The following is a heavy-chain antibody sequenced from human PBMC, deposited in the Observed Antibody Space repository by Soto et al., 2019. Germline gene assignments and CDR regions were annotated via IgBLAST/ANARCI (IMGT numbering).Heavy chain of an antibody. D-gene: IGHD3-3*01. CDR2: LYWDDDK. CDR3: APRVLRTVFLLVTTTAIYFDF. V-gene: IGHV2-5*02. Sequence: QITLNESGPTVVRPTETLTLTCRFSGFSLTTSGVGVGWIRQSPGKAPEWLALLYWDDDKRYSASLKSRLTTTKETSKNQVVLTGSDLDPTDTATYYCAPRVLRTVFLLVTTTAIYFDFWAPGTPVSVSS. J-gene: IGHJ4*02. CDR1: GFSLTTSGVG.